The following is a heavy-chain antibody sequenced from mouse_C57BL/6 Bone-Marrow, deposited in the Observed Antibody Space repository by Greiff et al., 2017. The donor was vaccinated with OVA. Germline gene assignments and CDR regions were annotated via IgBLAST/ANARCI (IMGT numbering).Heavy chain of an antibody. V-gene: IGHV5-9*01. J-gene: IGHJ2*01. CDR2: ISGGGGNT. CDR3: ARDGYYPYYFDY. Sequence: EVQLVESGGGLVKPGGSLKLSCAASGFTFSSYTMSWVRQTPEKRLEWVATISGGGGNTYYPDSVKGRFTISRDNAKNTLYLQMSRLRSEDTALYYSARDGYYPYYFDYWGQGTTLTVSS. CDR1: GFTFSSYT. D-gene: IGHD2-3*01.